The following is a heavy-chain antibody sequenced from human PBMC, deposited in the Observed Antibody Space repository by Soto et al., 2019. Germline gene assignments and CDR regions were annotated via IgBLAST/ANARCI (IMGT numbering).Heavy chain of an antibody. Sequence: PGGSLRLSCAASGFTFSNAWMSWVRQAPGKGLEWVGRIKSKTDGGTTDYAAPVKGRFTISRDDSKNTLYLQMNSLKTEDTAVYYCTTVQSEHIVVVTAIHHYHGMDVWGQGTTVTVSS. J-gene: IGHJ6*02. CDR3: TTVQSEHIVVVTAIHHYHGMDV. D-gene: IGHD2-21*02. V-gene: IGHV3-15*01. CDR1: GFTFSNAW. CDR2: IKSKTDGGTT.